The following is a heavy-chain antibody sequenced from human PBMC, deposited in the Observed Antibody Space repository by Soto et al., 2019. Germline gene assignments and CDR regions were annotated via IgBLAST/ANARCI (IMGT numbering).Heavy chain of an antibody. Sequence: QVQLVQSGAEVKKPGASVKVSCETSGYTFTGYYMHWVRQAPGQGLEWMAWINPNTGGTNYAQKFQGRVTVTRDTSSGTSYMELSRLTSDDTALYYCAKGVQVVGAGWFDPWGQGTLVTVSS. CDR1: GYTFTGYY. J-gene: IGHJ5*02. D-gene: IGHD2-15*01. CDR3: AKGVQVVGAGWFDP. CDR2: INPNTGGT. V-gene: IGHV1-2*02.